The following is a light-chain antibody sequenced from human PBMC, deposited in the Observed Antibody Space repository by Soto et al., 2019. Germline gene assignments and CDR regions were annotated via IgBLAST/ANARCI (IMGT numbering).Light chain of an antibody. J-gene: IGKJ1*01. CDR3: QQAFSAEWT. CDR1: QSIGTF. Sequence: DIQMTQSPSTLSASVGDRVTITCRASQSIGTFLNWYQQKLGEAPNLLIHTSFTLYSGVPSRFSGTGSGTDFTLTISSLQPEDFATYFCQQAFSAEWTFGQGTKVDIK. V-gene: IGKV1-39*01. CDR2: TSF.